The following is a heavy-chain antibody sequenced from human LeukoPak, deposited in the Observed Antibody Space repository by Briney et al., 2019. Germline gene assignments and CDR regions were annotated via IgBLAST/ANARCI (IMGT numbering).Heavy chain of an antibody. D-gene: IGHD2-8*02. CDR1: GGSISSGGYS. J-gene: IGHJ4*02. CDR3: ARDGAGGLDY. V-gene: IGHV4-30-2*01. Sequence: SETLSLTCAVSGGSISSGGYSWSWIRQPPGKGLEWIGYTYHSGSTYYNPSLKSRVTISVDRSKNQFSLKLSSVTAADTAVYYCARDGAGGLDYWGQGTLVTVSS. CDR2: TYHSGST.